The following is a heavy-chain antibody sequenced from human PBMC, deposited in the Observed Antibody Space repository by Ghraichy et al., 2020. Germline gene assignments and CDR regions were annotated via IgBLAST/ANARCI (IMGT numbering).Heavy chain of an antibody. Sequence: SETLSLTCTVSGYSISSGYYWGWIRQPPGKGLEWIGSIYHSGSTYYNPSLKSRVTISVDTSKNQFSLKLSSVTAADTAVYYCARGGIVGATSPYWGQGTLVTVSS. V-gene: IGHV4-38-2*02. CDR1: GYSISSGYY. J-gene: IGHJ4*02. CDR3: ARGGIVGATSPY. CDR2: IYHSGST. D-gene: IGHD1-26*01.